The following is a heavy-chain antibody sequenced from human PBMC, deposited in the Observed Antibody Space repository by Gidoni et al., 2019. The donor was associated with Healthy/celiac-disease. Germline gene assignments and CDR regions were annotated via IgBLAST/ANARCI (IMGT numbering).Heavy chain of an antibody. Sequence: QVPLQESGPGLVKPSPTPSLTCTVSGYSISSVYYWGWFRQPPGKGLEWIGSIFHSGGTYYNPSLKSRVTISVDTSKNQFSLKLSSVTAADTAVYYCARVRDTMTECFQHWGQGTLVTVSS. J-gene: IGHJ1*01. CDR1: GYSISSVYY. D-gene: IGHD3-22*01. CDR3: ARVRDTMTECFQH. CDR2: IFHSGGT. V-gene: IGHV4-38-2*02.